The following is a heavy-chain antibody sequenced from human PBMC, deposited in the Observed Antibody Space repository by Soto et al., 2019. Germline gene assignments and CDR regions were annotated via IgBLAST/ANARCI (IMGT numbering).Heavy chain of an antibody. CDR2: ISAYNGNT. Sequence: SVKVSCKASGYTFTSYGISWVRQAPGQGLEWMGWISAYNGNTNYAQKLQGRVTMTTDTSTSTAYMELRSLRSDDTAVYYCARLRYFDWLEPLDYWGQGTLVTVSS. CDR3: ARLRYFDWLEPLDY. CDR1: GYTFTSYG. J-gene: IGHJ4*02. V-gene: IGHV1-18*01. D-gene: IGHD3-9*01.